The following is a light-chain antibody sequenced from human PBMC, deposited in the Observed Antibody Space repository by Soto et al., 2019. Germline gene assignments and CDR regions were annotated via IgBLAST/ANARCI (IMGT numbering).Light chain of an antibody. J-gene: IGKJ1*01. V-gene: IGKV1-39*01. Sequence: DIQMTQSPSSLSASVGDRVTITCRASQNINTYLHWYQQKPGKAPNLLIYLASNLQSGVPSRFSGSGSGTDFTLTIASLQPEDFATYYCQHSLDTPRTFGPGTKVEMK. CDR2: LAS. CDR1: QNINTY. CDR3: QHSLDTPRT.